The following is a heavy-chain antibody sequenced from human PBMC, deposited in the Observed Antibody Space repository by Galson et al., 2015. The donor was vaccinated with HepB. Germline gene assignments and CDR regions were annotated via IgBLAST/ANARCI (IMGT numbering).Heavy chain of an antibody. CDR2: IRYDGSNK. CDR1: GFTFSSYG. V-gene: IGHV3-30*02. CDR3: ANSPCSGGSCYGPFDY. J-gene: IGHJ4*02. D-gene: IGHD2-15*01. Sequence: SLRLSCAASGFTFSSYGMHWVRQAPGKGLEWVAFIRYDGSNKYYADSVKGRFTISRDNSKNTLYLQMSSLRAEDTAVYYCANSPCSGGSCYGPFDYWGQGTLVTVSS.